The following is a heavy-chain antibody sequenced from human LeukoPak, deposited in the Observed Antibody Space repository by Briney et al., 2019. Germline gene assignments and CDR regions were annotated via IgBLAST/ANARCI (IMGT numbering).Heavy chain of an antibody. CDR3: ARDLDYSTGFDY. CDR1: GFTFSSSTFGSYT. V-gene: IGHV3-21*01. D-gene: IGHD6-13*01. J-gene: IGHJ4*02. CDR2: ISSTGTYI. Sequence: GGSLRLSCATSGFTFSSSTFGSYTMNWVRQAPGKGLEWVSSISSTGTYIYYTDSVKGRFTISRDNANSLLYLQMNSLRADDTAVYYCARDLDYSTGFDYWGQGTLVTVSS.